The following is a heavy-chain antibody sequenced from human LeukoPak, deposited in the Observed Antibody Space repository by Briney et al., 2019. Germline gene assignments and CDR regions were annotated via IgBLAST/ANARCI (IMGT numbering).Heavy chain of an antibody. CDR1: GFDFSTQW. V-gene: IGHV3-48*04. D-gene: IGHD3-10*02. CDR2: ISSSSSTI. Sequence: GGSLRLSCAASGFDFSTQWMSWVRQAPGKRLEWVSYISSSSSTIYYADSVKGRFTISRDNAKNSLYLQMNSLRAEDTAVYYCAELGITMIGGVWGKGTTVTISS. CDR3: AELGITMIGGV. J-gene: IGHJ6*04.